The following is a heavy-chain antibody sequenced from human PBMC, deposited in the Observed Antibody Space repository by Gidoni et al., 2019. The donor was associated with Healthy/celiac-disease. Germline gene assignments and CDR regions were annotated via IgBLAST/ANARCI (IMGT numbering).Heavy chain of an antibody. CDR2: INPSGGST. CDR1: GYTFTSYY. V-gene: IGHV1-46*04. J-gene: IGHJ3*02. Sequence: QVQLVQSVAEVTKPGASVKVSCKASGYTFTSYYMHWVRQAPGQGLEWMGIINPSGGSTSYAQKLQGRVTMTRDTSTSKVYMELSSLRSEDTAVYYCARVSDTRDAFDIWGQGTMVTVSS. D-gene: IGHD5-18*01. CDR3: ARVSDTRDAFDI.